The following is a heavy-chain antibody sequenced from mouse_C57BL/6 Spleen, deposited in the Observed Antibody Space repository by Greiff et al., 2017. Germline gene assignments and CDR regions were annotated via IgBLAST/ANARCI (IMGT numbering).Heavy chain of an antibody. D-gene: IGHD2-3*01. J-gene: IGHJ2*01. V-gene: IGHV1-47*01. Sequence: QVQLQQSGAELVKPGASVKMSCKASGYTFTTYPIEWMKQNHGKRLEWIGNFHPYNDDNKYNEKFKGKATLTVEKSSSTVYLELSRLTSDDSAVYYCATRIYDGYYVGYFDYWGQGTTLTVSS. CDR1: GYTFTTYP. CDR3: ATRIYDGYYVGYFDY. CDR2: FHPYNDDN.